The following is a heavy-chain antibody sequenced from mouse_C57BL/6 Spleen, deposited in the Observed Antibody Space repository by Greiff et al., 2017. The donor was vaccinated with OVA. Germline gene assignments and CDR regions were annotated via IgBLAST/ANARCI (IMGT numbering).Heavy chain of an antibody. D-gene: IGHD2-2*01. V-gene: IGHV1-15*01. CDR3: TRGGVTGYFDY. Sequence: VQLKQSGAELVRPGASVTLSCKASGYTFTDYEMHWVKQTPVHGLEWIGAIDPETGGTAYNQKFKGKAILTADKSSSTAYMELRSLTSEDSAVYYCTRGGVTGYFDYWGQGTTLTVSS. CDR2: IDPETGGT. CDR1: GYTFTDYE. J-gene: IGHJ2*01.